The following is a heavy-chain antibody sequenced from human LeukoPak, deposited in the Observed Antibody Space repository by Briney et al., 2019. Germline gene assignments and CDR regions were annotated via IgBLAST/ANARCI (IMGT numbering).Heavy chain of an antibody. CDR2: INPNSGGT. D-gene: IGHD2-2*01. CDR3: ARHVYCRSTRCSYYYYYMDV. J-gene: IGHJ6*03. V-gene: IGHV1-2*06. Sequence: ASVKVSCKASGYTFTDYYMHWVRQAPGQGLEWMRRINPNSGGTNYAQKLQGRVTMTRDASISTAYMELSRLRSDDTAVYYCARHVYCRSTRCSYYYYYMDVWGKGTTVTVSS. CDR1: GYTFTDYY.